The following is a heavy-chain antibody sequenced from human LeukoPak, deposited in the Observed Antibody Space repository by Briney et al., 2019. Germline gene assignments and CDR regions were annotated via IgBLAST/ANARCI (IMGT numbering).Heavy chain of an antibody. CDR3: ARVAYSSSWWDFDP. CDR2: IYYSGST. J-gene: IGHJ5*02. V-gene: IGHV4-59*08. CDR1: GGSINSYF. Sequence: SETLSLTCTVSGGSINSYFWSWIRQPPGKGLEWIGHIYYSGSTTYNPSLKSRVTISVDTFMNQFSLKLNSVTAADTAIYYCARVAYSSSWWDFDPWGQGTLVTVSS. D-gene: IGHD6-13*01.